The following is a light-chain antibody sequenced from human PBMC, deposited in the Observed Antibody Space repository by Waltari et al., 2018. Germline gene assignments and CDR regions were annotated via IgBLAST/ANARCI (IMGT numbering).Light chain of an antibody. J-gene: IGKJ1*01. Sequence: ILLTQSPGTLSLSPGERATLSCRASQSVSRSLAWYRQKFGQAPRLLIYDASKRAKGIPARFSGSGSGTDFTLTISRLEPEDFAVYYCHQRNNFPWTFGQGTKVEIK. CDR2: DAS. V-gene: IGKV3-11*01. CDR3: HQRNNFPWT. CDR1: QSVSRS.